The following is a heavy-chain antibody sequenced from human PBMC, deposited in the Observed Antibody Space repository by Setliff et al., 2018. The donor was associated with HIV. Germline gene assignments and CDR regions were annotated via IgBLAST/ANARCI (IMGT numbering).Heavy chain of an antibody. CDR1: VYSISSGYY. V-gene: IGHV4-38-2*01. CDR3: ARHTVENYDVLTGDHPLGGLGH. J-gene: IGHJ4*02. Sequence: PSETLSLTCGVSVYSISSGYYWGWIRQPPGKGLEWIASIFHTGSTYYNPSLKSRASISADPSNNHFSLNLSSVTAADTAVYYCARHTVENYDVLTGDHPLGGLGHWGQGILVTVS. D-gene: IGHD3-9*01. CDR2: IFHTGST.